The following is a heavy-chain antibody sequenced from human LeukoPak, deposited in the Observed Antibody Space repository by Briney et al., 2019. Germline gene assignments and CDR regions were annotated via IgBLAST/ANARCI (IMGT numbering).Heavy chain of an antibody. Sequence: ASVKVSCKASGYTFTSYYMHWVRQAPGQGLEWMGIISPSGGSTSYAQKFQGRVTMTRDMSTSTVYMELSSLRSEDTAVYYCARDPPSGSYGDAFDIWGQGTMVTVSS. CDR2: ISPSGGST. CDR3: ARDPPSGSYGDAFDI. V-gene: IGHV1-46*01. D-gene: IGHD1-26*01. J-gene: IGHJ3*02. CDR1: GYTFTSYY.